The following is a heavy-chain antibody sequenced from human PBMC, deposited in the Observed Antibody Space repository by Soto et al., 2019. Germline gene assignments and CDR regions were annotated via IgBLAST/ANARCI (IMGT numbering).Heavy chain of an antibody. CDR1: GYTFTSYA. CDR3: ARDLHSPTYCSGSTCYYHYYLDL. J-gene: IGHJ6*03. CDR2: INAGNGNT. V-gene: IGHV1-3*01. D-gene: IGHD2-15*01. Sequence: ASVKVSCKASGYTFTSYAMHWVRQAPGQRLEWMGWINAGNGNTKYSQKFQGRVTITRDTSASTAYMELSSLRSEDTAGYYCARDLHSPTYCSGSTCYYHYYLDLWGTGTTV.